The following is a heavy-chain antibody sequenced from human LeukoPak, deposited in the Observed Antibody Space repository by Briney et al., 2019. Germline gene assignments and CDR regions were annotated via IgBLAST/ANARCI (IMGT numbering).Heavy chain of an antibody. Sequence: GGSLRLSCAASGFTFSDYYMSWIRQAPGKGLEWVSYISGSSSYTNYADSVKGRFTISRDNAENSLFLQMNSLRAEDTAVYYCGSRRSGYENYWGEGTLVTVSS. J-gene: IGHJ4*02. CDR3: GSRRSGYENY. CDR1: GFTFSDYY. D-gene: IGHD5-12*01. V-gene: IGHV3-11*06. CDR2: ISGSSSYT.